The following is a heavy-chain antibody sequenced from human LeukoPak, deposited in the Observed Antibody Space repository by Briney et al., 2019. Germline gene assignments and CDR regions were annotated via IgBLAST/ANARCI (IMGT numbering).Heavy chain of an antibody. J-gene: IGHJ4*02. CDR3: ARLTGTTESDY. D-gene: IGHD1-7*01. CDR1: GGSISSYY. CDR2: IYYSGST. V-gene: IGHV4-59*01. Sequence: SETLSLTCTVSGGSISSYYWSWIRQPPGKGLEWIGYIYYSGSTNYNPSLKSRVTISVDTSKNQFSLKLSSVTAADTAVYHCARLTGTTESDYWGQGTLVTVSS.